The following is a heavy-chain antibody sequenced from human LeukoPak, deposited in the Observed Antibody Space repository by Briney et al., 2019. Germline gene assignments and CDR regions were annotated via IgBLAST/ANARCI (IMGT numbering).Heavy chain of an antibody. CDR1: GFTFSDYA. D-gene: IGHD3-10*01. J-gene: IGHJ4*02. CDR3: ARDHYYSSGTYQDY. V-gene: IGHV3-30*03. CDR2: ISKEGNNK. Sequence: AGGSLRLSCAASGFTFSDYAMHWVRQAPGKGLEWVAVISKEGNNKYYVDSVKGRFTISRDNSKNTLYLQMDSLRAEDTAVFYCARDHYYSSGTYQDYWGQGTLVTVSP.